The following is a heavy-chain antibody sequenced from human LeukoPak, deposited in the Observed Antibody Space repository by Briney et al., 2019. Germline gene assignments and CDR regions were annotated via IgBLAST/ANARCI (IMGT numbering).Heavy chain of an antibody. J-gene: IGHJ4*02. V-gene: IGHV1-2*06. D-gene: IGHD1-26*01. CDR1: GYTFADYF. CDR2: INANSGGT. Sequence: ASVKVSCKTSGYTFADYFIHWVRQAPGQGLEWMGRINANSGGTEYQQKFQGRVTMTRDTSISTAYVEVNWLISDDTAIYYCARDVSSTPNWEFDYWGQGTLVTVSS. CDR3: ARDVSSTPNWEFDY.